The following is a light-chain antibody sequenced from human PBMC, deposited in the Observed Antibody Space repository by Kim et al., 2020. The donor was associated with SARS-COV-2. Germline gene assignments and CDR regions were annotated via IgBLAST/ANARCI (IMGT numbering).Light chain of an antibody. V-gene: IGLV3-21*04. Sequence: APGKTARITCGGNNIGSKSVHWYQQKPGQAPVLVIYYDSDRPSGIPERFSGSNSGNTATLTISRVEAGDEADYYCQVWDSSSDHRVFGGGTKLTFL. CDR2: YDS. CDR3: QVWDSSSDHRV. J-gene: IGLJ3*02. CDR1: NIGSKS.